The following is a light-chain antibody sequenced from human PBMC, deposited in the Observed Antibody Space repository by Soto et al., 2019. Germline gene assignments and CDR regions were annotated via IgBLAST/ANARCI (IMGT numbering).Light chain of an antibody. CDR2: GAS. CDR1: QSVDSH. J-gene: IGKJ1*01. Sequence: ETVMTQSPATLSVSPGERATLSCRASQSVDSHLAWYQQKPGQPPTLIIYGASTRATGIPARFSGSGSGTEFTLTISSLQSEDFAVYYCQQYNNWPSWTFGQGTKVEIK. V-gene: IGKV3-15*01. CDR3: QQYNNWPSWT.